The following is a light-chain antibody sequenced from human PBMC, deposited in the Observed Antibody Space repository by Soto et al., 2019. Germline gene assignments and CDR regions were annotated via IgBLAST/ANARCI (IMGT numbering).Light chain of an antibody. CDR1: QAISSW. J-gene: IGKJ1*01. CDR3: QQYYSYPWT. Sequence: DIQMTQSPSSVSASVGDRVTISCRASQAISSWLAWYQQKPGEAPKLLIYGASTLQSGVPSRFSGSESGTLFTLTISCLQSEDFATYYCQQYYSYPWTFGQGTKVEIK. CDR2: GAS. V-gene: IGKV1-12*01.